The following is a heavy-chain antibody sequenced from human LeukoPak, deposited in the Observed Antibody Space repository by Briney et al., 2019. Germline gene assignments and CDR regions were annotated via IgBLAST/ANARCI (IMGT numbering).Heavy chain of an antibody. D-gene: IGHD2-2*01. CDR1: GFTFSSYE. CDR3: AGSYVPATAGAFDI. J-gene: IGHJ3*02. CDR2: ISSSSSYI. V-gene: IGHV3-21*01. Sequence: GGSLRLSCAASGFTFSSYEMNWVRQAPGKGLEWVSSISSSSSYIYYADSVKGRFTISRDNAKNSLYLQMNSLRAEDTAVYYCAGSYVPATAGAFDIWGQGTMVTVSS.